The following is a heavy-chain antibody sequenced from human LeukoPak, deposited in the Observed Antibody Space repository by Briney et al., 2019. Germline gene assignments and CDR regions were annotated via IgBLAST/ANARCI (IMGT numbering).Heavy chain of an antibody. CDR1: GGTFSSYA. CDR2: ISAYNGNT. J-gene: IGHJ5*02. Sequence: ASVKVSCKASGGTFSSYAISWVRQAPGQGLEWMGWISAYNGNTNYAQKLQGRVTMTTDTSTSTAYMELRSLRSDDTAMYYCAISGKLENWFDPWGQGTLVTASS. V-gene: IGHV1-18*01. CDR3: AISGKLENWFDP. D-gene: IGHD3-10*01.